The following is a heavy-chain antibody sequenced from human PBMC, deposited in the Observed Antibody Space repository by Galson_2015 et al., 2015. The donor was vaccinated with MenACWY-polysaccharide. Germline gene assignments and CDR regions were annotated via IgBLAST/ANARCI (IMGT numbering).Heavy chain of an antibody. J-gene: IGHJ1*01. Sequence: SLRLSCAASGFTFSKDWMHWVRHVPGKGLLWVSRIHPDGSSTNYADFVKGRFIISRDNAKNTLYLQMNSLRAEDTAVYYCARVQDCSGGRCTFEYFLQWGQGTLVTVSS. CDR3: ARVQDCSGGRCTFEYFLQ. CDR2: IHPDGSST. D-gene: IGHD2-15*01. CDR1: GFTFSKDW. V-gene: IGHV3-74*01.